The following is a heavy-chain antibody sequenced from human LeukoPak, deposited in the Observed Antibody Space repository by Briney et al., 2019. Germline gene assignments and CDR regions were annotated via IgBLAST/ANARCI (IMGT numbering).Heavy chain of an antibody. CDR2: IWYDGSNK. CDR1: GFTFSSYG. V-gene: IGHV3-33*06. CDR3: AKRGRYYFDR. J-gene: IGHJ4*02. Sequence: PGGSLRLSCAASGFTFSSYGMHWVRQAPGKGLEWVAVIWYDGSNKYYADSVKGRFTISRDNSKNTLYLQINSLRAEDTAVYYCAKRGRYYFDRWGQGTLVTVSS.